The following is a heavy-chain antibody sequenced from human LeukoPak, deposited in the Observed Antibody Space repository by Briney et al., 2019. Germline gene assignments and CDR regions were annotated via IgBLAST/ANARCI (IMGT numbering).Heavy chain of an antibody. J-gene: IGHJ3*01. CDR2: VSGSGPTT. CDR3: ARDIQLST. Sequence: PGGSLRLSCAASGFTFSSYAMNWVRQAPGKGLEWVSGVSGSGPTTYYADSVQGRFTISRDNSKNTLYLKINSLRAEDTAVYYCARDIQLSTWGLGTMVTVSS. CDR1: GFTFSSYA. D-gene: IGHD5-24*01. V-gene: IGHV3-23*01.